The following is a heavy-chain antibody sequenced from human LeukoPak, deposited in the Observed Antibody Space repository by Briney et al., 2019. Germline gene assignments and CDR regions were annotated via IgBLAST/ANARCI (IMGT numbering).Heavy chain of an antibody. Sequence: ASVKVSCKASGYTFTSYGISWVRQAPGQGLEWMGWISAYNGNTNYAQKLQGRVTMTTDTSTSTAYMELRSLRSDDTAVYYCARGVQLWLPGEDNFDYWGQGTLVTVSS. CDR2: ISAYNGNT. V-gene: IGHV1-18*01. D-gene: IGHD5-18*01. J-gene: IGHJ4*02. CDR1: GYTFTSYG. CDR3: ARGVQLWLPGEDNFDY.